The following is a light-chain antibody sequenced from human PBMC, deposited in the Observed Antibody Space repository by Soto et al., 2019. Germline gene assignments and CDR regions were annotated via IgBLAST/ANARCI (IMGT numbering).Light chain of an antibody. J-gene: IGKJ4*01. CDR3: QQYNNWPPLT. Sequence: EILMTQSPATLSVSPGERATLSCRASQSVRSNLAWYQQKPGQAPRLLIYDASTRATGIPARFSGSGSGTEFTLIISSLQSEDFAVYYCQQYNNWPPLTFGGGXKVXX. CDR2: DAS. CDR1: QSVRSN. V-gene: IGKV3-15*01.